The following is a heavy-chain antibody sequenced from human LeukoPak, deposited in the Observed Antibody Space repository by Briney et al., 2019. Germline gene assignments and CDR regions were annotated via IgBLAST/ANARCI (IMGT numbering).Heavy chain of an antibody. Sequence: PGGSLRLSCAASGFTFSSYGMSWVRQAPGKGLEWVANIKQDGSEKYYVDSVKGRFTISRDNAKNSLYLQMNSLRAEDTAVYYCARDQGPEYYFDYWGQGTLVTVSS. V-gene: IGHV3-7*01. CDR3: ARDQGPEYYFDY. CDR1: GFTFSSYG. CDR2: IKQDGSEK. J-gene: IGHJ4*02.